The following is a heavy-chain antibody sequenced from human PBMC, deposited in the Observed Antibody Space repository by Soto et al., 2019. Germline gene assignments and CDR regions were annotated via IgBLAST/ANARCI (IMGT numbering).Heavy chain of an antibody. CDR1: GGSISSGGYS. Sequence: SETLSLTCAVSGGSISSGGYSWSWIRQPPGKGLEWIGYIYHSGSTYYNPSLKSRVTISVDRSKNQFSLKLSSVTAADTAVYYCARSGYSYGQIDYWGQGTLVTVP. J-gene: IGHJ4*02. CDR3: ARSGYSYGQIDY. CDR2: IYHSGST. D-gene: IGHD5-18*01. V-gene: IGHV4-30-2*01.